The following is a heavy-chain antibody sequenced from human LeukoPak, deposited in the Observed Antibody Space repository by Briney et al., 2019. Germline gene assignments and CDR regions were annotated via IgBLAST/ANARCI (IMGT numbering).Heavy chain of an antibody. J-gene: IGHJ4*02. Sequence: PGGSLRHSCSASGFTFSSYAMSWVRQAPGKGLEWISAISGSGGSTYYADSVKGRFTISRDNSKNTLYLQMNSLRVEDTAVYYCAKAHSLVGATYFDYWGQGTLVTVSS. CDR1: GFTFSSYA. D-gene: IGHD1-26*01. CDR2: ISGSGGST. CDR3: AKAHSLVGATYFDY. V-gene: IGHV3-23*01.